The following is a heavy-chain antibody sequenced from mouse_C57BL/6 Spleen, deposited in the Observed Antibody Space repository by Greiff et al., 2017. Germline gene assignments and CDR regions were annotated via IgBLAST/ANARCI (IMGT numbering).Heavy chain of an antibody. CDR3: ARSTTVVATRYFDV. CDR1: GYTFTSYW. Sequence: QVQLQQPGAELVRPGSSVKLSCKASGYTFTSYWMDWVKQRPGQGLEWIGNIYPSDSETHYNQKFKDKATLTVDKSSSTAYMQLSSLTSGDSAVYYCARSTTVVATRYFDVWGTGTTVTVSS. V-gene: IGHV1-61*01. J-gene: IGHJ1*03. CDR2: IYPSDSET. D-gene: IGHD1-1*01.